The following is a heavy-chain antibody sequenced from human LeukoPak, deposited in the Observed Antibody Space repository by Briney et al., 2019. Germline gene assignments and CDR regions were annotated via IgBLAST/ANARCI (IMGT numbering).Heavy chain of an antibody. Sequence: PGGSLRLSCAASRFTFSSSWMTWVRQPLGKGLEYVANIKEDESQKYYEDSVKGRFTISRDNVKNSLYLQMDSLRAEDTAVYFCARNLAYNAFDIWGQGTVVTVSS. CDR3: ARNLAYNAFDI. J-gene: IGHJ3*02. V-gene: IGHV3-7*01. CDR2: IKEDESQK. CDR1: RFTFSSSW. D-gene: IGHD1-1*01.